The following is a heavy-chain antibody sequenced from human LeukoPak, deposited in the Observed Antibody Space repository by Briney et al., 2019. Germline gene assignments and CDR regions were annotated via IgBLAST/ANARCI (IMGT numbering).Heavy chain of an antibody. J-gene: IGHJ4*02. Sequence: GASVKVSCKASGYTFTGYHMHWVRQAPGQGLEWMGWINPNSGGTNYAQKFQGRVTMTRDTSISTAYMELSRLRSDDTAVYYCARDPGYSSSWYRRGDDYWGQGTLVTVSS. CDR2: INPNSGGT. CDR1: GYTFTGYH. D-gene: IGHD6-13*01. CDR3: ARDPGYSSSWYRRGDDY. V-gene: IGHV1-2*02.